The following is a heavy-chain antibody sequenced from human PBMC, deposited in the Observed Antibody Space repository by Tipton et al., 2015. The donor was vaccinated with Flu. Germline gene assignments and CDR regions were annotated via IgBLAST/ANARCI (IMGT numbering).Heavy chain of an antibody. J-gene: IGHJ4*02. D-gene: IGHD6-6*01. CDR1: GGSFSGYY. CDR3: ARVRAARPKRHYFDY. CDR2: INHSGST. V-gene: IGHV4-34*01. Sequence: TLSLTCAVYGGSFSGYYWSWIRQPPGKGLEWIGEINHSGSTNYNPSLKSRVTISVDTSKNQFSLKLSSVTAADTAVYYCARVRAARPKRHYFDYWGQGTLVTVSS.